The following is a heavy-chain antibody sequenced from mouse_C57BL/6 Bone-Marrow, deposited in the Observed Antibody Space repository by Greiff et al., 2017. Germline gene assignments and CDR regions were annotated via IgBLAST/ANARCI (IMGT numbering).Heavy chain of an antibody. Sequence: VQLQQSGAELARPGASVKLSCKASGYTFTSYGISWVKQRTGQGLEWIGEIYPRSGNTYYNEKFKGKATLTADKSSSTAYMELRSLTSEDSAVXFCARSRQLRMMGAYWGQGTLVTVSA. CDR2: IYPRSGNT. CDR3: ARSRQLRMMGAY. D-gene: IGHD3-2*02. CDR1: GYTFTSYG. J-gene: IGHJ3*01. V-gene: IGHV1-81*01.